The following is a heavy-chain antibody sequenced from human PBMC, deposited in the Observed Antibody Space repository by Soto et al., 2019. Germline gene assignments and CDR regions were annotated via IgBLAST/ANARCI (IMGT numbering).Heavy chain of an antibody. D-gene: IGHD7-27*01. J-gene: IGHJ4*02. Sequence: PGGPMLLFCTASGLNIRDYYRSWISQTPGKGLEWVSYISSSGSTIYYADSVKGRFTISRDNAKNSLYLQMNSLRAEDTAVYYCARDNRGAGRGMYYFDYWGQGTLVTVSS. CDR1: GLNIRDYY. V-gene: IGHV3-11*01. CDR3: ARDNRGAGRGMYYFDY. CDR2: ISSSGSTI.